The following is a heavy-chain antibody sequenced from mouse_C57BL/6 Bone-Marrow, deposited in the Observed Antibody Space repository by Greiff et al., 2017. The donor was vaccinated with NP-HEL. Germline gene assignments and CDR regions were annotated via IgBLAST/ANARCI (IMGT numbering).Heavy chain of an antibody. V-gene: IGHV5-4*01. D-gene: IGHD1-1*01. CDR2: ISDGGSYT. CDR1: GFTFSSYA. CDR3: ARDYYGFAY. Sequence: VQLQQSGGGLVKPGGSLKLSCAASGFTFSSYAMSWVRQTPEKRLEWVATISDGGSYTYYPDNVKGRFTISRDNAKNNLYLQMSHLKSEDTAMYYGARDYYGFAYWGQGTLVTVSA. J-gene: IGHJ3*01.